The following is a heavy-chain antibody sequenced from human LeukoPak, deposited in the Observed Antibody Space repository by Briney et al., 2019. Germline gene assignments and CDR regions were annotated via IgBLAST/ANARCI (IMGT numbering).Heavy chain of an antibody. J-gene: IGHJ3*02. D-gene: IGHD1-1*01. CDR3: ARDGRPGAFDI. Sequence: PGGSLRLSCAASGFTFSSYSMNWVRQAPGKGLEWVSYISSSSSTIYYADSVKGRFTISRDNAKNSLYLQMNSLRAEDTAVYYCARDGRPGAFDIWGQGTMVTVSS. CDR1: GFTFSSYS. CDR2: ISSSSSTI. V-gene: IGHV3-48*04.